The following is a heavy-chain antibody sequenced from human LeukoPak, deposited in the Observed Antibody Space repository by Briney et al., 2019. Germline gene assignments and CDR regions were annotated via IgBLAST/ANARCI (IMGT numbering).Heavy chain of an antibody. Sequence: SETLSLTCTISDGSISSGTYYWGWIRQPPGKGLAWIGSISYSGSSYYNPSLKSRVTIFLDTSKNHFSLELISVTAADTAVYYCARMDAYTFGYADYWGQGTLVSVSS. V-gene: IGHV4-39*02. CDR1: DGSISSGTYY. CDR2: ISYSGSS. J-gene: IGHJ4*02. CDR3: ARMDAYTFGYADY. D-gene: IGHD3-16*01.